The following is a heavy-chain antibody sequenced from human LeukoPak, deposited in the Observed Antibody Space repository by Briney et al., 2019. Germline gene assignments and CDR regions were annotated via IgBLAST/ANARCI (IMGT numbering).Heavy chain of an antibody. V-gene: IGHV5-51*01. CDR2: IYPGDSDT. Sequence: GESLKISCKGSGYSFTSYWIGWVRQMPGKGLEWMGIIYPGDSDTRYSPSFQGQVTISADKSISTDYLQWSSLKASDTAMYYCARHALPYYYDSSGYYPPHFDYWGPGTLVTVSS. CDR1: GYSFTSYW. CDR3: ARHALPYYYDSSGYYPPHFDY. D-gene: IGHD3-22*01. J-gene: IGHJ4*02.